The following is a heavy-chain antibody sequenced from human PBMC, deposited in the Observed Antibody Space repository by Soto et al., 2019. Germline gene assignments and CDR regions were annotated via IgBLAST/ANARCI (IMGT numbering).Heavy chain of an antibody. V-gene: IGHV3-23*01. Sequence: EVQLLESGGGLVQPGGSLRLSCAASGFTFSTYTMTWVRQAPGKGLEWVSAISGSGVSTHYADSVKGRFTISRDNSKNTLYLQMNSLRAEDTAVYYCGKGQASIAVDWFDPWGQGTLVTASS. J-gene: IGHJ5*02. CDR2: ISGSGVST. D-gene: IGHD6-19*01. CDR3: GKGQASIAVDWFDP. CDR1: GFTFSTYT.